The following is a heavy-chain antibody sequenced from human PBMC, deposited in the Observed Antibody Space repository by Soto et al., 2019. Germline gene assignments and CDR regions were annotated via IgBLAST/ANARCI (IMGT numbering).Heavy chain of an antibody. CDR1: AASITSYS. V-gene: IGHV4-59*01. D-gene: IGHD3-3*01. CDR3: ARAISIYGVVTYGLDV. J-gene: IGHJ6*02. CDR2: IPYSGGT. Sequence: SETLSLTCTVSAASITSYSWSWVRQTPGKGLEWIGYIPYSGGTNYNPSLNSRVTISAHTSNNQFSLRLNSVTAEDTAVYYCARAISIYGVVTYGLDVWGQGTTVTVS.